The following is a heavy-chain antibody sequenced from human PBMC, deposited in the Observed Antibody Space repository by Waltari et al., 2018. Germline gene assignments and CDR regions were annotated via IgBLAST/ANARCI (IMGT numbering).Heavy chain of an antibody. CDR3: AKAGWERLSLPRGGFDY. D-gene: IGHD3-10*01. V-gene: IGHV3-23*04. Sequence: EVNLVESGGGLVQPGGSLRLSCAASGFTFSSYAMNWVRQAPGKGLEWVSGIRGSGEKTYYADSVKGRFTVSRDNPKNTMSLEMNSLRAEDTAVYYCAKAGWERLSLPRGGFDYWGQGFLVTVFS. CDR1: GFTFSSYA. CDR2: IRGSGEKT. J-gene: IGHJ4*02.